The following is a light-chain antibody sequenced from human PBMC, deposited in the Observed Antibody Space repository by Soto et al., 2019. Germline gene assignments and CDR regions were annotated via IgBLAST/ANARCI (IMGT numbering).Light chain of an antibody. CDR1: QSVLTW. CDR3: QHYFSYPYA. CDR2: KSS. J-gene: IGKJ2*01. V-gene: IGKV1-5*03. Sequence: DIQMTQSPATLSASVGDTVSITCRASQSVLTWLAWYQQKPGKAPNLLIYKSSRLRDGVPSRFSGSGSGTDFTLTISSLRPDDFGSYFRQHYFSYPYAFGQGTKLEI.